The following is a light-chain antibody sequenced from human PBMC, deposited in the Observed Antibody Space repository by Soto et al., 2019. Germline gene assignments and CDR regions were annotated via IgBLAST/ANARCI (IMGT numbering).Light chain of an antibody. Sequence: QSALTQPASVSGSPGQSITISCTGTSSDVGGYNFVYWYQQHPGKAPKLIIYDVNNRPSGVSNRFSGSKSDNTASLTISGLQAEDEADYYCSSYTRNNTPYVFGTGTKLTVL. CDR2: DVN. J-gene: IGLJ1*01. CDR3: SSYTRNNTPYV. V-gene: IGLV2-14*01. CDR1: SSDVGGYNF.